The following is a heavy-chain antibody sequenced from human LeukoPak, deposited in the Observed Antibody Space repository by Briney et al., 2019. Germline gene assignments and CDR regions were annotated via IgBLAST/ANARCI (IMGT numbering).Heavy chain of an antibody. CDR2: IYYSGST. Sequence: SETLSLTCTVSGGSISSSSYYWGWIRQPPGKGLEWIGSIYYSGSTYYNPSLKSRVTISVDTSKNQFSLKLSSVTAADTAVYYCATYIEDILTGTPGLFDYWGQGTLVTVSS. J-gene: IGHJ4*02. V-gene: IGHV4-39*07. D-gene: IGHD3-9*01. CDR3: ATYIEDILTGTPGLFDY. CDR1: GGSISSSSYY.